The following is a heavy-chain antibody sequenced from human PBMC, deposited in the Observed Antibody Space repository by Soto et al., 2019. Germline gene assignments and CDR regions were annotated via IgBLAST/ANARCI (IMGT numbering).Heavy chain of an antibody. V-gene: IGHV3-23*01. CDR1: GFTFSSYA. J-gene: IGHJ6*03. Sequence: GGSLRLSCAASGFTFSSYAMSWVRQAPGKGLEWVSAISGSGGSTYYADSVKGRFTISRDNSKNTLYLQMNSLRAEDTAVYYCAKSGAYYYGSGSSYYYMDVWGKGTTVTVSS. CDR3: AKSGAYYYGSGSSYYYMDV. D-gene: IGHD3-10*01. CDR2: ISGSGGST.